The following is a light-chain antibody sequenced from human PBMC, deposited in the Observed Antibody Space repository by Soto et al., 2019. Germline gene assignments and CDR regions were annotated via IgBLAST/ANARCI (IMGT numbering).Light chain of an antibody. CDR2: DAS. V-gene: IGKV3-11*01. CDR1: QSVSSY. Sequence: IVMTQSPATLSLSPGERATLSCRASQSVSSYLAWYQQKPGQAPRLLIYDASNRATGIPARFSGSGSGTDFTLAISSLEPEDFAVYYCQQRSNWPPITFGGGTKVDIE. J-gene: IGKJ4*01. CDR3: QQRSNWPPIT.